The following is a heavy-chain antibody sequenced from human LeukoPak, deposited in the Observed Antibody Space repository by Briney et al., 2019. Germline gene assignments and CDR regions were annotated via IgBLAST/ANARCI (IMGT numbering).Heavy chain of an antibody. V-gene: IGHV3-48*01. Sequence: PGGSLRLSCAASGFTFGSYSMNWVRQAPGKGLEWISYISSGSRTIYYADPVEGRFTVSRDNAKNSLYLQMRSLRAEDTAVYYCARESITGHRDFDYWGQGTLVTVSS. CDR1: GFTFGSYS. D-gene: IGHD1-20*01. CDR3: ARESITGHRDFDY. CDR2: ISSGSRTI. J-gene: IGHJ4*02.